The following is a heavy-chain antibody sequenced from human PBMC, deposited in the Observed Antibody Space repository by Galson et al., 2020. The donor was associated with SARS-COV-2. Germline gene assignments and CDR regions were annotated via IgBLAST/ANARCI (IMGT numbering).Heavy chain of an antibody. V-gene: IGHV1-18*01. CDR1: GYPFASYG. J-gene: IGHJ4*02. Sequence: ASVKVSCKASGYPFASYGISWVRQAPGQGPEWMGWITAYNANTVFAQKFQGRLTLATDTSTGTVYMELRSLRSDDTALYYCARHYFGSGSFYNPSSLAFWGQGTLVTVYS. D-gene: IGHD3-10*01. CDR2: ITAYNANT. CDR3: ARHYFGSGSFYNPSSLAF.